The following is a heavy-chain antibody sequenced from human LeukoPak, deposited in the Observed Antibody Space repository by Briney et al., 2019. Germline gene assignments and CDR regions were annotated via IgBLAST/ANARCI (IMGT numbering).Heavy chain of an antibody. D-gene: IGHD3-3*01. CDR1: GFTFSSYA. V-gene: IGHV3-23*01. J-gene: IGHJ4*02. CDR2: ISGSGGST. CDR3: ARHRDYDFWSGDYYFDY. Sequence: RPGGSVRLSCAASGFTFSSYAMSWVRQAPGKGLEWVSAISGSGGSTYYADSVKGRFTISRDNSKNTLYLQMNSLRAEDTAVYYCARHRDYDFWSGDYYFDYWGQGTLVTVSS.